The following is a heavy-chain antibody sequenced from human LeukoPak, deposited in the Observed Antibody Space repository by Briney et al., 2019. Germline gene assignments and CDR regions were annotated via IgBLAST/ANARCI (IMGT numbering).Heavy chain of an antibody. CDR3: ARDQVDYYSTYYMDV. CDR2: IYTSGST. Sequence: SETLSLTCTASGGSISSYYWSWIRQPAGKGLEWIGRIYTSGSTNYNPSLKSRVTMSVDTSKNQFSLKLSSVTAADTAVYYCARDQVDYYSTYYMDVWGKGTTVTVSS. CDR1: GGSISSYY. J-gene: IGHJ6*03. D-gene: IGHD4-11*01. V-gene: IGHV4-4*07.